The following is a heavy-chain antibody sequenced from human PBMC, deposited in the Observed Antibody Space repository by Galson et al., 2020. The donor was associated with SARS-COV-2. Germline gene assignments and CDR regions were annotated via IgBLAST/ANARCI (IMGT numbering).Heavy chain of an antibody. J-gene: IGHJ4*02. CDR1: GGSMSSFY. V-gene: IGHV4-59*01. CDR3: ARGGWSLDY. CDR2: IYYSGTT. Sequence: SETLSLTCTVSGGSMSSFYWSWIRQSPGQGLEWIGYIYYSGTTNYNPSLKSRISISVDTSKNQFSLKLNSVTAADTAVYCCARGGWSLDYWGRGTLVTVSS.